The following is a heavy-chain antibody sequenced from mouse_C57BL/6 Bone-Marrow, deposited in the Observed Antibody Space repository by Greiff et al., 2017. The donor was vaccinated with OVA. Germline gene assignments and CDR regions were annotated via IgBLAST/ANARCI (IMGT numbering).Heavy chain of an antibody. D-gene: IGHD1-1*01. J-gene: IGHJ2*01. CDR1: GYTFTDYY. V-gene: IGHV1-75*01. CDR2: IFPGSGST. CDR3: ARRTTVVAGDY. Sequence: VKLMESGPELVKPGASVKISCKASGYTFTDYYINWVKQRPGQGLEWIGWIFPGSGSTYYNEKFKGKATLTVDKSSSTAYMLLSSLTSEDSAVYFCARRTTVVAGDYWGQGTTLTVSS.